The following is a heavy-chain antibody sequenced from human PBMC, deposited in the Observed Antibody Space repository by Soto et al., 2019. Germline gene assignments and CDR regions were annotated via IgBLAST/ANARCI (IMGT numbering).Heavy chain of an antibody. D-gene: IGHD1-26*01. V-gene: IGHV3-23*01. CDR2: VSVTGEYT. Sequence: EVQLLESGGGLVQPGGSLRLSCAASGFTFINYPMNWVRQAPGKGLEWVSLVSVTGEYTYYAESVKGRFTISRDNFQNTVFLQMNNLNAEDTAIYYCAKDLDIAAYYLPNHDPWGLRTLVTVSS. CDR3: AKDLDIAAYYLPNHDP. J-gene: IGHJ5*02. CDR1: GFTFINYP.